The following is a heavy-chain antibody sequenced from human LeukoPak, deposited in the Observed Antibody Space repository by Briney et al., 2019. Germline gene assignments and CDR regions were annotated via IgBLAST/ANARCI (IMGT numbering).Heavy chain of an antibody. V-gene: IGHV3-21*01. D-gene: IGHD1-7*01. CDR2: ISSSSSYI. CDR1: GFPFSDDW. Sequence: PGGSLRLSCAASGFPFSDDWMSWVRQAPGKGLEWVSSISSSSSYIYYADSVKGRFTISRDNAKNSLYLQMNSLRAEDTAVYYCARSSRELGGYAPWELMPPFDYWGQGTLVTVSS. CDR3: ARSSRELGGYAPWELMPPFDY. J-gene: IGHJ4*02.